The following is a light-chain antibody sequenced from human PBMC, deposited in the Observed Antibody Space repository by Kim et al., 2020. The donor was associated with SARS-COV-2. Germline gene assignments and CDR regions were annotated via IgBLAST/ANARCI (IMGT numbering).Light chain of an antibody. CDR1: QDSDRG. V-gene: IGKV1D-12*01. Sequence: STCGGGRGTSTGRASQDSDRGLVWYQQKPGKAPKVLSKTAASLQSGVPSRFSGSGSGTDFTLTISSLQPEDFATYYCQQTNSFPYTFGQGTKLEI. CDR3: QQTNSFPYT. J-gene: IGKJ2*01. CDR2: TAA.